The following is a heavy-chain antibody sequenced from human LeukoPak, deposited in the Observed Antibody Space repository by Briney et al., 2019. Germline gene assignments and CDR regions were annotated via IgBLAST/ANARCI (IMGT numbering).Heavy chain of an antibody. D-gene: IGHD3-10*01. V-gene: IGHV3-7*01. CDR1: GFTFSSYW. J-gene: IGHJ3*02. CDR2: IKQDGSEK. Sequence: GGSLRLSCAASGFTFSSYWMSWVRQAPGKGLEWVANIKQDGSEKYYVDSVKGRFTISRDNAKNSLYLQMNSLRAEDTAVYFCAREGSHDAFDIWGQGTMVTVSS. CDR3: AREGSHDAFDI.